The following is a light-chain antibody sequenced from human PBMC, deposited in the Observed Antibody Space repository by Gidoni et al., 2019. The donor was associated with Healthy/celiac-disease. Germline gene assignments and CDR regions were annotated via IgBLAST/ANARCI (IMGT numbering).Light chain of an antibody. V-gene: IGLV1-44*01. CDR2: SNN. CDR3: AAWDDSRNVVV. Sequence: QSVLTQPLSASGTPGQRVTISCPGSSSNIGSNTVIWYQPLPGTAPKLLIFSNNQRPSGVPYRFSGSKSGTSASLTISGLQSEDEADYYCAAWDDSRNVVVFGGGTKLTVL. J-gene: IGLJ2*01. CDR1: SSNIGSNT.